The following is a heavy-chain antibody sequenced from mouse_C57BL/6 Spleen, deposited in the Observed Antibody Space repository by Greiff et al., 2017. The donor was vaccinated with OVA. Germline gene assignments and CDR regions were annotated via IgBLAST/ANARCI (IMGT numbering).Heavy chain of an antibody. CDR1: GYAFSSYW. CDR3: ASRLLRYAMDY. V-gene: IGHV1-80*01. Sequence: VQLQQSGAELVKPGASVKISCKASGYAFSSYWMNWVKQRPGKGLEWIGQIYPGDGDTNYNGKFKGKATLTADKSSSTAYMQLSSLTSEDSAVYFCASRLLRYAMDYWGQGTSVTVSS. CDR2: IYPGDGDT. D-gene: IGHD1-1*01. J-gene: IGHJ4*01.